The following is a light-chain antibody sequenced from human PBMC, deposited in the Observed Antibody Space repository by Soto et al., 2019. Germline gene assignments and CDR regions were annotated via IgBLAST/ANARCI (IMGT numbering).Light chain of an antibody. Sequence: DIQMTQSPSTLSASVGDRVTITCRASQSISSWLAWYQQKPGKAPKLLIYKASSLESGVPSRFSGSGSGTEFTLSISSLQPDDFATYYCQQYNSYLWTFGQGTKV. CDR3: QQYNSYLWT. J-gene: IGKJ1*01. CDR1: QSISSW. CDR2: KAS. V-gene: IGKV1-5*03.